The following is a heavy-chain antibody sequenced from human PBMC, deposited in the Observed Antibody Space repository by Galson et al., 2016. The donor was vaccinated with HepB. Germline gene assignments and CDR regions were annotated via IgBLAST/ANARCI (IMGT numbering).Heavy chain of an antibody. D-gene: IGHD3-3*01. Sequence: SLRLSCAASGFTVSSDYMNWVRQAPGKGQEWVSVIYSGGTTYYADSVKGRFTISRDNSKNTLYLQMNSLRAEDTAVYYCASLRFKGFDLWGRGTLVTVSS. CDR2: IYSGGTT. V-gene: IGHV3-53*01. CDR3: ASLRFKGFDL. J-gene: IGHJ2*01. CDR1: GFTVSSDY.